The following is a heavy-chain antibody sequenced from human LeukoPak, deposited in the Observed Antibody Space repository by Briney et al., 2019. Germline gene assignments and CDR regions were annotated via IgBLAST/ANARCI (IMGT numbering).Heavy chain of an antibody. D-gene: IGHD6-13*01. CDR2: ISGSGAST. Sequence: PGGSLRLSCAASGFTFSSCGMSWVRQAPGRGLEWVSGISGSGASTYYADSVKGRFTISRDNSKNTLYLQVNSLRAEDTAVYYCAKGDRAGGPRVFDYWGQGILVTVSS. V-gene: IGHV3-23*01. J-gene: IGHJ4*02. CDR3: AKGDRAGGPRVFDY. CDR1: GFTFSSCG.